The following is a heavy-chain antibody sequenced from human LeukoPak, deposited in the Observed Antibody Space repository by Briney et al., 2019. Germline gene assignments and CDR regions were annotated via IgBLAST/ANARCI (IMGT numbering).Heavy chain of an antibody. Sequence: GGSLRLSCAASGFTFSSYGMHWVRQAPGKGLEWVAVIWYDGSNKYYADSVKGRFTISRDNSKNTLYLQMNSLRAEDTAVYYCARAHYYCSGKLDYWGQGTLVTVSS. CDR3: ARAHYYCSGKLDY. D-gene: IGHD3-10*01. CDR1: GFTFSSYG. J-gene: IGHJ4*02. V-gene: IGHV3-33*01. CDR2: IWYDGSNK.